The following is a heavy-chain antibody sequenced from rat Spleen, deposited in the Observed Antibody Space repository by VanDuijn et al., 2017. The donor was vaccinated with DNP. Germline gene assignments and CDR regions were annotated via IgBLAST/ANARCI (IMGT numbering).Heavy chain of an antibody. CDR2: IGSDGYAP. CDR1: GFTVSDHA. D-gene: IGHD4-3*01. CDR3: IRWNSGHFDY. Sequence: EVQLVESGGGLVQPGRSLELSCAASGFTVSDHAMAWVRQAPTKGLEWVAYIGSDGYAPYYGDSVKGRFTISRDNAKSTLYLQMNSLRSEDMATYYCIRWNSGHFDYWGQGVMVTVSS. J-gene: IGHJ2*01. V-gene: IGHV5-22*01.